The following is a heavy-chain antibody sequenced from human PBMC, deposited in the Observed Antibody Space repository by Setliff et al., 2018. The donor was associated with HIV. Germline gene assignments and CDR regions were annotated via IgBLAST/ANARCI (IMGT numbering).Heavy chain of an antibody. Sequence: ASVKVSCKASGYTFTSYGISWVRQAPGQGLERMGWISAYNGNTYYAQKLQGRVTMTTDTSTSTAYMELRSLRSDDTAVYYCARLVAAAGKTGWFDPWGQGTLVTVSS. CDR2: ISAYNGNT. V-gene: IGHV1-18*01. J-gene: IGHJ5*02. CDR3: ARLVAAAGKTGWFDP. D-gene: IGHD6-13*01. CDR1: GYTFTSYG.